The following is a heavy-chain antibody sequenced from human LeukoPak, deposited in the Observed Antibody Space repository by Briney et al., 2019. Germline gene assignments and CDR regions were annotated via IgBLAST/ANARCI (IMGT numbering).Heavy chain of an antibody. Sequence: NPSETLSLTCAVPGYPISSGYYWGWLRQPPAKGLESIGSIYHSGSTSYNPSLKSRVTTSLDTSKTQFSLKLSSVTAADTAVYYCARGLPLSAAGINPFDYWGQGTLVTVSS. V-gene: IGHV4-38-2*01. D-gene: IGHD6-13*01. J-gene: IGHJ4*02. CDR1: GYPISSGYY. CDR3: ARGLPLSAAGINPFDY. CDR2: IYHSGST.